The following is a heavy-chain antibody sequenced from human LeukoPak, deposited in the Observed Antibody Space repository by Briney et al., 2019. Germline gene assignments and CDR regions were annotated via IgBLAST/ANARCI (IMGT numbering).Heavy chain of an antibody. V-gene: IGHV3-33*01. CDR2: IWHDGSNK. CDR1: GVTFSDYG. CDR3: ARGAPSTGYSPCDY. Sequence: AGSLRPSCAASGVTFSDYGMHWVRQAPGKGLEWVADIWHDGSNKYYADSAKGRLTISRDNSKSTLYLQMSSVRAEDTAVYYCARGAPSTGYSPCDYWGQGTLVTVSS. D-gene: IGHD3-22*01. J-gene: IGHJ4*02.